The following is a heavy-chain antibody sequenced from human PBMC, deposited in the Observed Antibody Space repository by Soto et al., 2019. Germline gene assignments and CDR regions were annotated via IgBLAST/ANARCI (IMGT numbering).Heavy chain of an antibody. CDR3: ARRGVVVVAATPLAFDI. D-gene: IGHD2-15*01. J-gene: IGHJ3*02. CDR2: INHSGST. CDR1: GGSFSGYY. V-gene: IGHV4-34*01. Sequence: SETLSLTCAVYGGSFSGYYWSWIRQPPGKGLEWIGEINHSGSTNYNPSLKSRVTISVDTSKNQFSLKLSSVTAADTAVYYCARRGVVVVAATPLAFDIWGQGTMVTVSS.